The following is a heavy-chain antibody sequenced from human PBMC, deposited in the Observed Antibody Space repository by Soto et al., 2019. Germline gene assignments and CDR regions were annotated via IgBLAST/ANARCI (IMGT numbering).Heavy chain of an antibody. CDR2: ISYDGNNE. D-gene: IGHD5-18*01. V-gene: IGHV3-30*18. J-gene: IGHJ4*02. Sequence: QVQLAESGGGVVQPGRSLRLSCAASGLSFSSYGMHWVRQAPGKGLECVAVISYDGNNEYFAESVKGPFTIYRYNSKNTLYLEMNSLRPEDTAVYYCAKDIRGYRYGYFDYWGQGTLVTVSS. CDR1: GLSFSSYG. CDR3: AKDIRGYRYGYFDY.